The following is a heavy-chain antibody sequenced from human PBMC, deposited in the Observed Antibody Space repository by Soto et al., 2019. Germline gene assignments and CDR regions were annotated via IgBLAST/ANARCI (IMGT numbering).Heavy chain of an antibody. CDR2: IYHSGST. CDR1: SGSISSSNW. D-gene: IGHD4-17*01. J-gene: IGHJ6*03. Sequence: SETLSLTCAVSSGSISSSNWWSWVRQPPGKGLEWIGEIYHSGSTNYNPSLKSRVTISVDKSKNQFSLKLSSVTAADTAVYYCARAEGVDHGDYPRPYYYMDVWGKGTTVTVSS. CDR3: ARAEGVDHGDYPRPYYYMDV. V-gene: IGHV4-4*02.